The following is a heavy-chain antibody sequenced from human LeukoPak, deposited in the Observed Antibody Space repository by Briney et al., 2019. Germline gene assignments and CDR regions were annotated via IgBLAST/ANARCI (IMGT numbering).Heavy chain of an antibody. CDR1: GGTFSSYA. CDR2: ISAYNGNT. D-gene: IGHD3-10*01. CDR3: ARILITMVRGVITLSSWFDP. V-gene: IGHV1-18*01. Sequence: ASVKVSCKASGGTFSSYAISWVRQAPGQGLEWMGWISAYNGNTNYAQKPQGRVTMTTDTSTSTAYMELRSLRSDDTAVYYCARILITMVRGVITLSSWFDPWGQGTLVTVSS. J-gene: IGHJ5*02.